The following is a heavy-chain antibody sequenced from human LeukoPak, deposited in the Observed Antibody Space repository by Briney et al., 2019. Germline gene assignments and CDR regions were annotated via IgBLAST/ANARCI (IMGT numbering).Heavy chain of an antibody. CDR2: INSDGSST. CDR3: ARERAIQLWLSGSMDV. D-gene: IGHD5-18*01. V-gene: IGHV3-74*01. Sequence: GGSLRLSCAASGFTFSSYWMHWVRQAPGKGLVWVSRINSDGSSTSYADSVKGRFTISRDNAKNTLYLQVNSLRAEDTAVYYCARERAIQLWLSGSMDVWGQGTTVTVSS. J-gene: IGHJ6*02. CDR1: GFTFSSYW.